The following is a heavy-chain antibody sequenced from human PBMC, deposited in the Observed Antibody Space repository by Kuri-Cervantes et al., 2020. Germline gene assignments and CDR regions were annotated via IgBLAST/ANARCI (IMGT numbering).Heavy chain of an antibody. CDR2: IYSGGST. CDR1: GFTVSSNY. CDR3: ARPTTGTTLFVEY. J-gene: IGHJ4*02. Sequence: GESLKISCAASGFTVSSNYMSWVRQAPGKGLEWVSVIYSGGSTYYADSVKGRFTISRDNSKNTLYLQMNSLRDEDTAVYYCARPTTGTTLFVEYWGQGTLVTVSS. D-gene: IGHD1-1*01. V-gene: IGHV3-66*04.